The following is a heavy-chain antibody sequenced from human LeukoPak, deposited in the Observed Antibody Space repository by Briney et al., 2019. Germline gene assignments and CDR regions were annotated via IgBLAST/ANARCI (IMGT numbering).Heavy chain of an antibody. Sequence: ASVKVSCKASGGTCSSYAISWVRQAPGQGRELRRRIIPILAIANYAQKFQGRVTITADKSTCTAYMELSSLRSEDTAVYYCARDAYQPTGGYYYYGMDVWGQGTTVTVSS. V-gene: IGHV1-69*04. J-gene: IGHJ6*02. CDR2: IIPILAIA. D-gene: IGHD2-2*01. CDR3: ARDAYQPTGGYYYYGMDV. CDR1: GGTCSSYA.